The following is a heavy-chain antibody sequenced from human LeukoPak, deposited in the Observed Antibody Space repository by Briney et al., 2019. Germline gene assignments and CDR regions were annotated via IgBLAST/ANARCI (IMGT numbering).Heavy chain of an antibody. D-gene: IGHD1-26*01. CDR2: TKNKVNSYTT. Sequence: GGSLRLSCAVPGFTLSDYYIDWVRQAPGKGLEWVGRTKNKVNSYTTEYAASVKGRFTISRDDSKNSVYLTMNSLKTEDTAVYYCAKLYSGDFGWGQGTLVTVSS. J-gene: IGHJ4*02. CDR3: AKLYSGDFG. V-gene: IGHV3-72*01. CDR1: GFTLSDYY.